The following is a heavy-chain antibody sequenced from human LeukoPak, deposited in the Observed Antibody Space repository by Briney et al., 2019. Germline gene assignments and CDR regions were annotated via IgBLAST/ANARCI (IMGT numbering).Heavy chain of an antibody. CDR1: GGTFSSYA. CDR3: ARRLAVAGTTYWFDP. J-gene: IGHJ5*02. CDR2: IIPIFGTA. D-gene: IGHD6-19*01. V-gene: IGHV1-69*06. Sequence: ASVKVSCKASGGTFSSYAISWVRQAPGQGLEWMGGIIPIFGTANYAQTFQGRVTITADKYTSTAYMELSSLRAEDTAVYYCARRLAVAGTTYWFDPWGQGTLVTVSS.